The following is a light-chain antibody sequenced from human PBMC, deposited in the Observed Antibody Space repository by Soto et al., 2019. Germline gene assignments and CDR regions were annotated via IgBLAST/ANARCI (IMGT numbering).Light chain of an antibody. Sequence: DVVMTQSPLSLPVTLGQPASISCRSSQSLVYSDGNTYLNWFQPRPGQSPRRLIYKVSNRDSGVPDRFSGSGSGTDFTLKISRVEAEDVGLYYRMQGTHWPIAFGQGTRLEIK. CDR1: QSLVYSDGNTY. J-gene: IGKJ5*01. V-gene: IGKV2-30*01. CDR3: MQGTHWPIA. CDR2: KVS.